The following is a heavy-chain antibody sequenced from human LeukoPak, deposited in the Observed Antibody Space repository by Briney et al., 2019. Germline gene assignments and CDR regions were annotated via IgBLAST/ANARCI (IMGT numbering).Heavy chain of an antibody. Sequence: VASVKVSCKASGYTFTGYYMHWVRHAPGQGLERMGRINPNSGGTNYAQKFQGRVTMTRDTSSSTAYMELSRLRPDDTPVYSCRRGQMGIMDRRGSDRGGQASLVTVSS. D-gene: IGHD5-24*01. J-gene: IGHJ1*01. CDR2: INPNSGGT. V-gene: IGHV1-2*06. CDR1: GYTFTGYY. CDR3: RRGQMGIMDRRGSDR.